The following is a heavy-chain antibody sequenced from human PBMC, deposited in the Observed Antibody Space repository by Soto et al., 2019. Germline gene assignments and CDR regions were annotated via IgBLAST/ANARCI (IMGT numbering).Heavy chain of an antibody. CDR2: ITPVVGIA. CDR3: RRGDFGILTDMDY. J-gene: IGHJ4*02. CDR1: GGTFTSHA. D-gene: IGHD3-9*01. Sequence: QVQLVQSGAEVKKPGSSVKVSCKASGGTFTSHAINWVRQSPGQGLEWMGRITPVVGIAYYAQKFQDRVTFTADKSTTPAYMELSSLRSEDTAVYYCRRGDFGILTDMDYWGQGTLVTVSS. V-gene: IGHV1-69*04.